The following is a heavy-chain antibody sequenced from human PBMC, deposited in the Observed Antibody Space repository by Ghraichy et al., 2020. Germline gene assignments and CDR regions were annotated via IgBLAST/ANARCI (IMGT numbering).Heavy chain of an antibody. D-gene: IGHD6-19*01. CDR1: GFTFSSYA. V-gene: IGHV3-23*01. CDR2: ISGSGGST. J-gene: IGHJ6*02. CDR3: AKDPLGGGWYDLPKRNYYYYYGMDV. Sequence: GESLNISCAASGFTFSSYAMSWVRQAPGKGLEWVSAISGSGGSTYYADSVKGRFTISRDNSKNTLYLQMNSLRAEDTAVYYCAKDPLGGGWYDLPKRNYYYYYGMDVWGQGTTVTVSS.